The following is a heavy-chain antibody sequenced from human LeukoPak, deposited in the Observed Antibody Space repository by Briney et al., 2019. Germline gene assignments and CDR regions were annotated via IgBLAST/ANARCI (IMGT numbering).Heavy chain of an antibody. D-gene: IGHD3-9*01. CDR3: ARGILTGDPGWLAQYYFDY. V-gene: IGHV4-59*01. CDR2: IYYSGST. Sequence: KPSETLSLTCTVSGGSISTYYWSWIRQPPGKGLEWIGYIYYSGSTNYNPSLKSRVTISVDTSKNQFSLKLSSVTAADTAVYYCARGILTGDPGWLAQYYFDYWGQGTLVTVSS. CDR1: GGSISTYY. J-gene: IGHJ4*02.